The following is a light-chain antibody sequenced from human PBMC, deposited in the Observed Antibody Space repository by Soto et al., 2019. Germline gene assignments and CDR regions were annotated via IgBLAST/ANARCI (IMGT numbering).Light chain of an antibody. Sequence: QSVLTQPPSASGTPGQRVTISCSGSSSNIGTNTVNWYQHFPGTAPKLLIHGNNQRPSGVPDRFSGSKSGPSASLAISGLQSEDEGDYYCAAWDDSLNGHVLFGGGTKVTVL. J-gene: IGLJ2*01. V-gene: IGLV1-44*01. CDR1: SSNIGTNT. CDR2: GNN. CDR3: AAWDDSLNGHVL.